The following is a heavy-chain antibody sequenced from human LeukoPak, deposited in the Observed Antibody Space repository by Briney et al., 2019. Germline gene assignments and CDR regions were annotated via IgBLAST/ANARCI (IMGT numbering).Heavy chain of an antibody. D-gene: IGHD2-2*01. V-gene: IGHV1-69*05. CDR3: ASRTSVYCSSTSCYPGYYYMDV. CDR2: VMAIFGGV. J-gene: IGHJ6*03. Sequence: GASVKVSCKAPRGTFDSYGISWVRQAPGQGLEWMGGVMAIFGGVKYGQKFQGRATITTDESTSTAYMELSSLRSEDTAVYYCASRTSVYCSSTSCYPGYYYMDVWGKGTTVTVSS. CDR1: RGTFDSYG.